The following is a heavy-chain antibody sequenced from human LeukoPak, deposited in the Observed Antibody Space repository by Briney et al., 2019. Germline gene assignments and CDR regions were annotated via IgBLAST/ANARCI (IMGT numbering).Heavy chain of an antibody. D-gene: IGHD4-11*01. J-gene: IGHJ4*02. V-gene: IGHV3-33*01. CDR1: GFTFSHYG. Sequence: GGSLRLSCAAAGFTFSHYGVHWVRQAPGKGLEWVAVIWSDGTNQYYGDSVKGRFTISRDDSGNTVYLQMNSLRPDDTGVYYCARDAQRGFDYSNSLEYWGQGTPVTVST. CDR3: ARDAQRGFDYSNSLEY. CDR2: IWSDGTNQ.